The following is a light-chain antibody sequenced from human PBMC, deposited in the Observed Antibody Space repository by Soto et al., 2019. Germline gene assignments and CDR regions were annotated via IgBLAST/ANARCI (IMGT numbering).Light chain of an antibody. Sequence: DIQMTQSPASLSASVGDRVTITCRASQSIRSFLNWYQQKPGKAPKLLIYGTSSLQEEVPSRFSGSGSGTEFTLTISSLHPEDFAAYYCQQCHDSPWAFGPGTKVEVK. CDR3: QQCHDSPWA. V-gene: IGKV1-39*01. CDR2: GTS. J-gene: IGKJ1*01. CDR1: QSIRSF.